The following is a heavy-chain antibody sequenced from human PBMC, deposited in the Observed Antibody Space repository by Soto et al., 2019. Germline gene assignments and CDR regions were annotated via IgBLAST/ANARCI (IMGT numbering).Heavy chain of an antibody. J-gene: IGHJ6*02. CDR2: IKSKTDGGTT. CDR3: TTQGPPNYYGSGSYYNLFRRYYYYGMDV. Sequence: GGSLRLSCAASGFTFSNAWMNWVRQAPGKGLEWVGRIKSKTDGGTTDYAAPVKGRFTISRDDSKNTLYLQMNSLKTEDTAVYYCTTQGPPNYYGSGSYYNLFRRYYYYGMDVWGQGTTVTVSS. V-gene: IGHV3-15*07. D-gene: IGHD3-10*01. CDR1: GFTFSNAW.